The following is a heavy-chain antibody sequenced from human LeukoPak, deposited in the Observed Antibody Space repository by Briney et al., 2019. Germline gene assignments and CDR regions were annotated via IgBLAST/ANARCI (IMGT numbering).Heavy chain of an antibody. CDR2: ISYDGGDK. CDR3: ARDGGLAFDI. D-gene: IGHD3-10*01. CDR1: GFTFSRYG. J-gene: IGHJ3*02. Sequence: GRSLRLSCAASGFTFSRYGMNWVRQAPGKGLQWVAVISYDGGDKYYADSVKGRFTISRDNSKNTLYLQMNSLRAEDTAVYYCARDGGLAFDIWGQGTMVTVSP. V-gene: IGHV3-30*03.